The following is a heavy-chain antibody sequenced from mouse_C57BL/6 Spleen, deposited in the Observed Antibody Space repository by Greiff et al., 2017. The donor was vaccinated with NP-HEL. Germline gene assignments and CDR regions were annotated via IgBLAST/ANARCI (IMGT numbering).Heavy chain of an antibody. J-gene: IGHJ4*01. CDR3: ARQGNYDAMDD. CDR1: GFTFSDYG. D-gene: IGHD2-1*01. CDR2: ISNLAYSI. V-gene: IGHV5-15*01. Sequence: EVHLVESGGGLVQPGGSLKLSCAASGFTFSDYGMAWVRQAPRKGPEWVAFISNLAYSIYSADTVTGRFTISRENAKNTLYLEMSSLRSEDTAMYYCARQGNYDAMDDWGQGTSVTVSS.